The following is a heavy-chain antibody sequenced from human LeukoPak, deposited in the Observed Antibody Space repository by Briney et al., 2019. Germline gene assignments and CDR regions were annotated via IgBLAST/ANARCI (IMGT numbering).Heavy chain of an antibody. CDR2: IYDSGST. Sequence: SDTLSLTCSISGGSISSYYWHWIRQPPGKGLEWLGYIYDSGSTNYNPSLRSRVTISVATSKNQFSLKLTSVTAADTAVYYCARHERVGSWYEPFFDYWGQGTLVTVSS. V-gene: IGHV4-59*08. CDR3: ARHERVGSWYEPFFDY. J-gene: IGHJ4*02. CDR1: GGSISSYY. D-gene: IGHD6-13*01.